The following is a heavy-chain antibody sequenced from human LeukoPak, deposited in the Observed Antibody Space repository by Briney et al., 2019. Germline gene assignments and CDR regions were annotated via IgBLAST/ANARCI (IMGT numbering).Heavy chain of an antibody. CDR2: ISAYNGNT. Sequence: GASVKASCKASGDTFTSYGISWVRQAPGQGLEWMGWISAYNGNTNYAQKLQGRVTMTTDTSTSTAYMELRSLRSDDTAVYYCAREYSSGWYYPNGHNWFDPWGQGTLVTVSS. V-gene: IGHV1-18*01. J-gene: IGHJ5*02. CDR1: GDTFTSYG. CDR3: AREYSSGWYYPNGHNWFDP. D-gene: IGHD6-19*01.